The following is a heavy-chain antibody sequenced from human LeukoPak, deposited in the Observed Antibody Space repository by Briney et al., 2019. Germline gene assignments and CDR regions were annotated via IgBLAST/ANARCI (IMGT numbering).Heavy chain of an antibody. D-gene: IGHD6-19*01. J-gene: IGHJ4*02. CDR3: ATKQWLAPPPDS. CDR2: INTDGTVT. CDR1: VFTFSKYW. V-gene: IGHV3-74*01. Sequence: AGGSLRLSCAASVFTFSKYWMLWVSHAPGKGLESVSRINTDGTVTTYADSVKGRFTVSRDNADNTMFLQMNSVRDEDTAVYYCATKQWLAPPPDSWGQGTPVTVSS.